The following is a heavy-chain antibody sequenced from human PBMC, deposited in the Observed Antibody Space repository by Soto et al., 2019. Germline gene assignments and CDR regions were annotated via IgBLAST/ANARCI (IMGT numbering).Heavy chain of an antibody. D-gene: IGHD4-17*01. CDR3: ARDIAYGDYYLYCTDV. V-gene: IGHV3-48*03. CDR1: GFTFSSYE. CDR2: ISSSGSTI. Sequence: EVQLVESGGGLVQPGGSLRLSCAASGFTFSSYEMNWVRQAPGKGLEWDSYISSSGSTIYDADSVKGRFTISRDNAKNALYQQMNSLRAEDTAVYYSARDIAYGDYYLYCTDVWGQGTTVTVAS. J-gene: IGHJ6*02.